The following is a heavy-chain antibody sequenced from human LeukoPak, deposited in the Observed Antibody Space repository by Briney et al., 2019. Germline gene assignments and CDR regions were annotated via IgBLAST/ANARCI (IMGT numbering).Heavy chain of an antibody. V-gene: IGHV1-8*01. CDR3: ARGIESWNYRYYYFDY. J-gene: IGHJ4*02. Sequence: GASVKVSCKASGYTFTSYDINWVRQATGQGLEWMGWMNPNSGNTGYAQKFQGRVTMTRNTSISTAYMELSSLRSEDTAVYYCARGIESWNYRYYYFDYWGQGTLVTVSS. CDR1: GYTFTSYD. CDR2: MNPNSGNT. D-gene: IGHD1-7*01.